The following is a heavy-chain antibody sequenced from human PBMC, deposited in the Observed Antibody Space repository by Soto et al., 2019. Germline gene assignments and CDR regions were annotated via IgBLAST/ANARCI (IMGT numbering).Heavy chain of an antibody. J-gene: IGHJ6*02. CDR3: ARTYYYDSSGYYSPIGYYYGMDV. Sequence: SVKVSCKASGGTFSSYAISWVRQAPGQGLEWMGGIIPIFGTANYAQKFQGRVTITADKSTSTAYMELSSLRTEDTAVYYCARTYYYDSSGYYSPIGYYYGMDVWGQGTTVTVSS. V-gene: IGHV1-69*06. CDR2: IIPIFGTA. CDR1: GGTFSSYA. D-gene: IGHD3-22*01.